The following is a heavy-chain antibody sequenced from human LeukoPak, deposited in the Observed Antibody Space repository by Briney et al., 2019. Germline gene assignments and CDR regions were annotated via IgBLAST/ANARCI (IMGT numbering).Heavy chain of an antibody. V-gene: IGHV3-48*02. Sequence: GAPLLSCAASGFTFISYSMNWVRRAPGKGREWVSYISISSTTIYYADSVKGRFTISRDNAKNSLYLQMNSLSDEDTAVYYCARGAATCDYWGQGTLVTVSS. CDR2: ISISSTTI. J-gene: IGHJ4*02. CDR1: GFTFISYS. CDR3: ARGAATCDY. D-gene: IGHD1-26*01.